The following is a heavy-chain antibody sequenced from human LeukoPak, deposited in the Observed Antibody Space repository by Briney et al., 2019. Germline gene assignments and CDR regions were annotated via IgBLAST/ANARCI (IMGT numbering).Heavy chain of an antibody. CDR2: ISSESTYI. V-gene: IGHV3-21*01. D-gene: IGHD6-19*01. Sequence: GGSLRLSCAASGFTFSSYSMNWVRQAPGKGLEWVSSISSESTYIFYADSVKGRFTISRDNAKNSLYLQMNNLRAEDTAVYYCASFETVAAKPFDYWGQGTLVTVSS. CDR1: GFTFSSYS. J-gene: IGHJ4*02. CDR3: ASFETVAAKPFDY.